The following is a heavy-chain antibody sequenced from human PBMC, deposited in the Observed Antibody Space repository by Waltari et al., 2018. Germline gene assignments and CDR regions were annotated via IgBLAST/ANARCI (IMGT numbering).Heavy chain of an antibody. V-gene: IGHV3-74*01. J-gene: IGHJ6*03. CDR1: GFTFSSYW. Sequence: EVQLVESGGGLVQPGGSLRLSCAASGFTFSSYWMHWVRQAPGKGLVWVSRINSDGSSTSYADSVKGRFTISRDNAKNTLYLQMNSLRAEDTAVYYCARALNRTPYYYYYYMDVWGKGTTVTVSS. CDR3: ARALNRTPYYYYYYMDV. D-gene: IGHD1-1*01. CDR2: INSDGSST.